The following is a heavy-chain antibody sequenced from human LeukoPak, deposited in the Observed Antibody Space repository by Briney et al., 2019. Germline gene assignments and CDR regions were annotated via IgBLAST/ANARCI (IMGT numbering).Heavy chain of an antibody. CDR2: INHSGST. D-gene: IGHD3-22*01. CDR1: GGSFSGYY. Sequence: SETLSLTCAVYGGSFSGYYWSWIRQPPGKGLEWIGEINHSGSTNYNPSLKSRVTISVDTSKNQFSLKLSSVTAADTAVYYCARGGSGSGHYYVPQNWFDPWGQGTLVTVSS. V-gene: IGHV4-34*01. J-gene: IGHJ5*02. CDR3: ARGGSGSGHYYVPQNWFDP.